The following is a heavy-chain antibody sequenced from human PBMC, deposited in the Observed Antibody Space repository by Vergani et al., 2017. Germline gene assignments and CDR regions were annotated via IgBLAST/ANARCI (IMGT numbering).Heavy chain of an antibody. Sequence: QVRLQESGPGLVKPSETLSLTCSVSGGSMRGYYWSWLRPPPGKELEWIGYMYHSGSTNYNPSLETRVTISVDTSKNQFSLTLTSVTAADTAVYYCASDTHSGQRADRWGQGILVTVTS. J-gene: IGHJ5*02. D-gene: IGHD5-18*01. CDR1: GGSMRGYY. V-gene: IGHV4-59*01. CDR3: ASDTHSGQRADR. CDR2: MYHSGST.